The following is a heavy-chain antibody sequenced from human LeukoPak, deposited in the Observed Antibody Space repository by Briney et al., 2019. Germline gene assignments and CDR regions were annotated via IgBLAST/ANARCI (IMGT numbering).Heavy chain of an antibody. J-gene: IGHJ3*02. Sequence: PGGSLRLSCAASGFTFSSYGMTWVRQAPGKGLEWVSYISSSSSNIYYADSVKGRFTISRDNAKNSLYLQMNSLRAEDTAVYYCARDRDYRFSFDIWGQGTMVTVSS. CDR3: ARDRDYRFSFDI. D-gene: IGHD4-11*01. CDR1: GFTFSSYG. CDR2: ISSSSSNI. V-gene: IGHV3-48*01.